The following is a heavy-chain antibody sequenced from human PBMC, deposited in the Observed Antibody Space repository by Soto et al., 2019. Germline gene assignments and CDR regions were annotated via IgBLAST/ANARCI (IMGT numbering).Heavy chain of an antibody. Sequence: QVQLVQSGAEEKKPGASVTVSCKASGYTFTYYTVHWVRQAPGQRLEWMGWINAGDGNTKYSPNFQGRVTITKDTPASTVYMELSSLRSEDTAVYFCTRDYYVSSGYYPKFDYWGQGTLVTVSS. CDR1: GYTFTYYT. D-gene: IGHD3-22*01. CDR2: INAGDGNT. J-gene: IGHJ4*02. V-gene: IGHV1-3*05. CDR3: TRDYYVSSGYYPKFDY.